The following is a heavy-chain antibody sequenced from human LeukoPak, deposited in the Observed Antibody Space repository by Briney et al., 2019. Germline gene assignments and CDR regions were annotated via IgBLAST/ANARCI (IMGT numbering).Heavy chain of an antibody. V-gene: IGHV3-30*02. CDR2: IRYDGSNK. CDR1: GFTFSSYG. CDR3: AREATTVSNFDY. D-gene: IGHD4-17*01. Sequence: QPGGSLRLSCAASGFTFSSYGMHWVRQAPGKGLEWVAFIRYDGSNKYYADSVKGRFTISRDNSKNTLYLQMNSLRAEDTAVYYCAREATTVSNFDYWGQGTLVTVSS. J-gene: IGHJ4*02.